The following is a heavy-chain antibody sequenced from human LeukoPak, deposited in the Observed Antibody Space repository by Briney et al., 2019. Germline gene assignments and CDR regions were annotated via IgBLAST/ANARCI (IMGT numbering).Heavy chain of an antibody. CDR3: ARLLLIVAAGNDAFDI. V-gene: IGHV4-59*08. Sequence: SETLSLTCTISAGSISSYYWSWIRQPPGKGLEWIGYIPYIGTTNDNASLKSRVTISLDTSKNQFSVKLTSVTAADTAAYYCARLLLIVAAGNDAFDIWGQGTMVTVSS. D-gene: IGHD6-13*01. CDR1: AGSISSYY. J-gene: IGHJ3*02. CDR2: IPYIGTT.